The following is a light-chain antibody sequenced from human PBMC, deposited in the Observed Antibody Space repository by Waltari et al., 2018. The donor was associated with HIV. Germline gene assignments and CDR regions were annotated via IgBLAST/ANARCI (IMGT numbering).Light chain of an antibody. CDR2: AAS. V-gene: IGKV1-9*01. CDR3: QQLNSFPRTT. J-gene: IGKJ2*01. Sequence: DIQLTQSPSFLSASVGARFTITCRASQGINSYLAWSQQKPGKGPQLLIYAASTLQSGVPSRFSGSGSGTEFTLTISSLQPEDFATYYCQQLNSFPRTTFGQGTILEIK. CDR1: QGINSY.